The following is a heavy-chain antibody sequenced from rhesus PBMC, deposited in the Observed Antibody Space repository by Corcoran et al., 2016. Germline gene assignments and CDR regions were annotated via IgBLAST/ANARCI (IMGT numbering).Heavy chain of an antibody. J-gene: IGHJ4*01. D-gene: IGHD6-31*01. Sequence: HVQLQESGPGLVKPSETLSPTCPVSGGSISRRNWLSWIRQPPEKRLEWIGYISGSNGSTYYNPSLKSRVTISTDTSKNQFSLKLSSVTAADTAVYYCARGLYSSGWYYFDYWGQGILVTVSS. V-gene: IGHV4-65*01. CDR2: ISGSNGST. CDR1: GGSISRRNW. CDR3: ARGLYSSGWYYFDY.